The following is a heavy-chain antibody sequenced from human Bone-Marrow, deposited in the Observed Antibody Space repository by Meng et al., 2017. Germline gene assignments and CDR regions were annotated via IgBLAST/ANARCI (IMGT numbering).Heavy chain of an antibody. J-gene: IGHJ4*02. CDR1: GGSISSSSFY. D-gene: IGHD6-19*01. Sequence: QLQVQESGPGLVKPSETLSLTCTVSGGSISSSSFYWVWIRQPPGMGLEWIGSIDYTEYTHFNASLKSRVTMSIDTSRKQISLMLSSVTAADTAVYYCARIPTQWLIHRGFDYWGQGTLVTVSS. CDR3: ARIPTQWLIHRGFDY. CDR2: IDYTEYT. V-gene: IGHV4-39*07.